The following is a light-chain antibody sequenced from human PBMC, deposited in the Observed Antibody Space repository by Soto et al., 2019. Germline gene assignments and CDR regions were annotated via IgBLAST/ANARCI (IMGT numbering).Light chain of an antibody. CDR2: KAS. CDR1: QSISSW. Sequence: DIQMTQSPSTLSASVGDRVTITCRASQSISSWLAWYQQKPGKAPKLLIYKASSLESGVPSRFSGSGSGTEFTLTISSLQPDDFAAYADHQSYSRPPTFGHGTKLDI. J-gene: IGKJ2*01. V-gene: IGKV1-5*03. CDR3: HQSYSRPPT.